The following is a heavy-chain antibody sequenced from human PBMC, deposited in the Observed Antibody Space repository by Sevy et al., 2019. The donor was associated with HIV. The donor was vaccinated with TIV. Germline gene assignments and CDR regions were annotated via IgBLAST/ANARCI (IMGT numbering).Heavy chain of an antibody. CDR1: GGSFSDYS. V-gene: IGHV4-34*01. J-gene: IGHJ4*02. CDR2: INHSGRT. Sequence: SETLSLTCAVYGGSFSDYSWSWIRQPPGKGLEWIGEINHSGRTNYNPSPESRVTISVDTSKNQFSLKLGSVTAADTGVYYCARWRGARITMIVVVVNGYFDYWGQGTLVTVSS. D-gene: IGHD3-22*01. CDR3: ARWRGARITMIVVVVNGYFDY.